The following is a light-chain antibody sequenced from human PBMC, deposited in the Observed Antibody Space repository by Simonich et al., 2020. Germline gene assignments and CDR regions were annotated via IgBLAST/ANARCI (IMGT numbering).Light chain of an antibody. CDR1: QSVLYSSNHKNY. CDR3: QQYYSTPLT. CDR2: WAS. V-gene: IGKV4-1*01. J-gene: IGKJ1*01. Sequence: TINCKSSQSVLYSSNHKNYLAWYQQKPGQPPKLPIYWASTRESGFPDRFSCSGSGTDFTLTISSLQAEDVAVYYCQQYYSTPLTFGQGTKVEIK.